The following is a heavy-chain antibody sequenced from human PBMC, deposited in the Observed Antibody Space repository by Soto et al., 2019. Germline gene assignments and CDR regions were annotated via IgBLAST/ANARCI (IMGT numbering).Heavy chain of an antibody. CDR1: GVTFSSFG. V-gene: IGHV3-33*01. CDR2: IWFDGSNQ. J-gene: IGHJ4*02. D-gene: IGHD2-2*01. Sequence: QPGGSLRLSCAASGVTFSSFGMDGVRQAPGKGLEWVSVIWFDGSNQYYADSVKGRFTVSRDNSKNTLYLQMNSLRAEDTAVYYSARDQSGCSRTSCPADYWGQGTLVTVSS. CDR3: ARDQSGCSRTSCPADY.